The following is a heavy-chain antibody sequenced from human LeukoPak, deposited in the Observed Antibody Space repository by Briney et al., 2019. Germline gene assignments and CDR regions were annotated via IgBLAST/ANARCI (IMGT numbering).Heavy chain of an antibody. D-gene: IGHD1-26*01. CDR1: GGSISSGGYY. CDR3: ARTGIVGATSAFDI. J-gene: IGHJ3*02. CDR2: IYYSGST. Sequence: SQTLSLTCTVSGGSISSGGYYWSWIRQHPGKGLEWIGYIYYSGSTYYNPSLKSRVTISVDTSKNQFSLKLSSMTAADTAVYYCARTGIVGATSAFDIWGQGTMVTVSS. V-gene: IGHV4-31*03.